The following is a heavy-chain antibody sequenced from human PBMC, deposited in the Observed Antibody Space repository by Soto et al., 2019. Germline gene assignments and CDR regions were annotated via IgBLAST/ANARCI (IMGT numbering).Heavy chain of an antibody. CDR2: IIPIFGTA. CDR3: ARDSIPRYDSSGYSFDS. J-gene: IGHJ4*02. CDR1: GGTFSSYA. D-gene: IGHD3-22*01. Sequence: QVQLVQSGAEVKKPGSSVKVSCKASGGTFSSYAISWVRQAPGQGLEWMGGIIPIFGTANYAQKFQGRVRITLDDSTTAADMELGRLRSEDTAVSYWARDSIPRYDSSGYSFDSWGAGTLVTVSS. V-gene: IGHV1-69*05.